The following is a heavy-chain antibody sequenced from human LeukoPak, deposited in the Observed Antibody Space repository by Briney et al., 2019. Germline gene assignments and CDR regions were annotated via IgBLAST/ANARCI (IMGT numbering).Heavy chain of an antibody. D-gene: IGHD2-2*01. CDR2: IKRKNDGGTT. CDR1: GFTFNNAW. Sequence: GGSLRLSCAASGFTFNNAWMRWVRQAPGKGLEWVGCIKRKNDGGTTDYAAPVKGRFTISRDDSKNTVYLEMNSLKTEDTAVYYCTTDTHCSTIGCRGPNYYYGLDVWGQGTTVTVSS. V-gene: IGHV3-15*01. CDR3: TTDTHCSTIGCRGPNYYYGLDV. J-gene: IGHJ6*02.